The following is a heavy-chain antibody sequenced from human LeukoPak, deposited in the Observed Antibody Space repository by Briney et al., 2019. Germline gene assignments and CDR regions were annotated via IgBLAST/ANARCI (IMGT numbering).Heavy chain of an antibody. D-gene: IGHD6-19*01. CDR3: ARRGAASGAFDI. Sequence: SGGSLRLSCAASGFTFSSYWMTWVRQAPGKGLEWVSFIYSDNTHYSDSVKGRFTISRDNAKNTLYLQMNSLRAEDTAVYYCARRGAASGAFDIWGQGTMVTVSS. CDR2: IYSDNT. CDR1: GFTFSSYW. J-gene: IGHJ3*02. V-gene: IGHV3-74*01.